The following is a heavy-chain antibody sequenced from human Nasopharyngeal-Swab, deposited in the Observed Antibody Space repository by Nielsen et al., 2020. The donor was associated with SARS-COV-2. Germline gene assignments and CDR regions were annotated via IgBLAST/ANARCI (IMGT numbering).Heavy chain of an antibody. V-gene: IGHV2-5*02. CDR2: IYWDDDK. CDR1: GFSLSTSGVG. Sequence: SGPTLVKPTQTLTLTCTFSGFSLSTSGVGVGWIRQPPGKALKWLALIYWDDDKRYSPSLKSRLTITKDTSKNQVVLTMTNMDPVDTATYYCAHTVTFYSYFDYWGQGTLVTVSS. J-gene: IGHJ4*02. D-gene: IGHD4-17*01. CDR3: AHTVTFYSYFDY.